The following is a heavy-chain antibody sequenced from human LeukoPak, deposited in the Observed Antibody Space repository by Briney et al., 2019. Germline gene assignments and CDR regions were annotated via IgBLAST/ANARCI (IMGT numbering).Heavy chain of an antibody. Sequence: ASVKVSYKASGGTFSSYAISWVRQAPGQGLEWMGGIIPIFGTANYAQKFQGRVTITTDESTSTAYMELSSLRSEDTAVYYCASPTREVGATGDAFDIWGQGTMVTVSS. D-gene: IGHD1-26*01. CDR2: IIPIFGTA. J-gene: IGHJ3*02. CDR3: ASPTREVGATGDAFDI. V-gene: IGHV1-69*05. CDR1: GGTFSSYA.